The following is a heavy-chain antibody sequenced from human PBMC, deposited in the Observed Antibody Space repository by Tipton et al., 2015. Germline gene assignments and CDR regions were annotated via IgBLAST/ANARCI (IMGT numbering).Heavy chain of an antibody. CDR3: ARRHTGLDV. CDR2: ISGSGDST. Sequence: SLRLSCSASGFTFSSYAMIWVRQAPGKGLEWVSSISGSGDSTFYAGSVKGRFTISRDNSKTTLYLQMNSLRAEDTGIYYCARRHTGLDVWGQGTTVTVS. V-gene: IGHV3-23*01. J-gene: IGHJ6*02. CDR1: GFTFSSYA.